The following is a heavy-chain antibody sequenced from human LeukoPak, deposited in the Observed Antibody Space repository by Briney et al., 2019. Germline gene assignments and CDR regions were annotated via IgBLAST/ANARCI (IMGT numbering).Heavy chain of an antibody. J-gene: IGHJ3*02. Sequence: GGSLTLSCAASGLPFSEYYTRWIRQARGKGLEWVTYISSSRSYTNYADPVKRRYNISRQIAKNSLSPHMTSLRAGHTCVLQCARRFWYAFDICGQGKMVTVSS. CDR1: GLPFSEYY. V-gene: IGHV3-11*03. CDR2: ISSSRSYT. D-gene: IGHD3-3*01. CDR3: ARRFWYAFDI.